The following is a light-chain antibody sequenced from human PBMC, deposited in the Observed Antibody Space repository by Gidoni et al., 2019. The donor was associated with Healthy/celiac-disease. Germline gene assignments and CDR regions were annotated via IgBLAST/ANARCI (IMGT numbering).Light chain of an antibody. Sequence: DIQMTQSPSSLSASVGDRVTITCRASQSISSYLNWYQQKPGKAPKLLIYAASSLQSGVPSRFSGSGSGTDFTLTISSLQPEDFATYYCQQSYSTLGWTXGXGTKVEIK. J-gene: IGKJ1*01. CDR1: QSISSY. CDR2: AAS. V-gene: IGKV1-39*01. CDR3: QQSYSTLGWT.